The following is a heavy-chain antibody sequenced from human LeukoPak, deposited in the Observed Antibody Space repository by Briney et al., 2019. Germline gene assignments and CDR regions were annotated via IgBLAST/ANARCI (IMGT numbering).Heavy chain of an antibody. J-gene: IGHJ4*02. V-gene: IGHV3-43D*04. CDR3: AKDISYGSGSSLDY. D-gene: IGHD3-10*01. Sequence: GGSLRLSCAASGFTFDDYAMHWVRQAPGKGLEWVSLISWDGGSTYYADSVKGRFTISRDNSKNSLYLQMNSLRAEDTASYYCAKDISYGSGSSLDYWGQGTLVTVSS. CDR2: ISWDGGST. CDR1: GFTFDDYA.